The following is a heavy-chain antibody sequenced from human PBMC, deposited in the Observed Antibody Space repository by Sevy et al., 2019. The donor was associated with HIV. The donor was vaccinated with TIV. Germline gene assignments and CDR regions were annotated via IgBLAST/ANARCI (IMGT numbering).Heavy chain of an antibody. J-gene: IGHJ4*02. V-gene: IGHV4-31*03. Sequence: SETLSLTCTVSGGSISSGGYYWSWISQHPGKGLEWIGYIYYSGSTYYNPSLKSRVTISVDTSKNQFSLKLSSVTAADTAVYYCASLRITMVRGVIIAAYYFDYWGQGTLVTVSS. CDR2: IYYSGST. CDR1: GGSISSGGYY. D-gene: IGHD3-10*01. CDR3: ASLRITMVRGVIIAAYYFDY.